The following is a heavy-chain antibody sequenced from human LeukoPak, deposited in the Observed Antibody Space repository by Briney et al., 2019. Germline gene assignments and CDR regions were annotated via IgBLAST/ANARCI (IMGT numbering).Heavy chain of an antibody. CDR2: IESDGSEN. V-gene: IGHV3-7*03. CDR1: GFSFRGYW. D-gene: IGHD6-19*01. Sequence: GGTLRLSCAASGFSFRGYWMSWVRQAPGKGLEWVANIESDGSENNYADSVKGRFTISRDNAKNSLYLQMDSLRAEDTAVYYCAGGMGWVSDYWGQGTLVTVSS. J-gene: IGHJ4*02. CDR3: AGGMGWVSDY.